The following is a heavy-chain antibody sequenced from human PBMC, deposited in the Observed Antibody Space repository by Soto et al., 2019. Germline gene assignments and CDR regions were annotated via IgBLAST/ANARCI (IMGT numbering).Heavy chain of an antibody. D-gene: IGHD3-16*01. V-gene: IGHV4-4*07. CDR3: ARSPLTHSYAQFDS. Sequence: SETLSLTCNVSGGSLSNYYWSWIRQPAGKALEWIGRVYTVGSTNYNPSFKSRVTMSIDTSKNQFSLRLASATAADTAVYYCARSPLTHSYAQFDSWGQGSLVTVSS. CDR1: GGSLSNYY. J-gene: IGHJ4*02. CDR2: VYTVGST.